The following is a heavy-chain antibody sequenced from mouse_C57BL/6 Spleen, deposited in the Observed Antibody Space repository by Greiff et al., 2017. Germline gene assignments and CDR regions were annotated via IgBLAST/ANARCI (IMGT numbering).Heavy chain of an antibody. J-gene: IGHJ3*01. Sequence: QVQLQQSGPELVKPGASVKISCKASGYAFSSSWMNWVKQRPGKGLEWIGRIYPGDGGPNYNGKFKGKATLTADKSSSTAYMQLRSLTSEDSAVYVCARCRYGSSHPFAYWGQGTLVTVSA. D-gene: IGHD1-1*01. CDR1: GYAFSSSW. CDR3: ARCRYGSSHPFAY. CDR2: IYPGDGGP. V-gene: IGHV1-82*01.